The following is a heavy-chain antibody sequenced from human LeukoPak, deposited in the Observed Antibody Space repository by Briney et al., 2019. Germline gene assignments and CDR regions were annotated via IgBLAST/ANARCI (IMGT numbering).Heavy chain of an antibody. J-gene: IGHJ4*02. CDR2: IFYSGHT. Sequence: PSLTVSLNCTVSGGLISSSCYYWGWIRQPPGEGLGWIGGIFYSGHTYYNEALKSRVTIPVHTSKNHFSLTLSSVTSAHTAVYYCARRRSGGGLFDYWRQGSLVSVCS. CDR3: ARRRSGGGLFDY. V-gene: IGHV4-39*02. CDR1: GGLISSSCYY. D-gene: IGHD3-10*01.